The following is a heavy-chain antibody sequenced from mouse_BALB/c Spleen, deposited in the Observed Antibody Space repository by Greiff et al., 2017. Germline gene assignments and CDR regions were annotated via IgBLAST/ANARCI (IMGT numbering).Heavy chain of an antibody. J-gene: IGHJ4*01. CDR3: ARWDWDYAMDY. CDR2: IYPGSGST. CDR1: GYTFTSYW. D-gene: IGHD4-1*01. V-gene: IGHV1-55*01. Sequence: QVQLQQPGAELVKPGTSVKLSCMASGYTFTSYWINWVKLWPGQGLEWIGDIYPGSGSTNYNEKFKSKATLTVDTSSSTAYMQLSSLASEDSALFYCARWDWDYAMDYWGQGTSVTVSS.